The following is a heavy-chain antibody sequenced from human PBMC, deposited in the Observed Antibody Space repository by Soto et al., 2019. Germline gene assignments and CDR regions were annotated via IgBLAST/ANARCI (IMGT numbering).Heavy chain of an antibody. CDR2: ISGSDDST. CDR1: GFTFSSYA. J-gene: IGHJ4*02. CDR3: AKRSSSATFDY. Sequence: EVQLLESGGGLVQPGESLRLSCAASGFTFSSYAMSWVRQAPGKGLEWVSVISGSDDSTYYADSVKGRFTISRENSKNTLYLQMNSLRAEGTAVYSCAKRSSSATFDYWGQGTLVTVSS. D-gene: IGHD6-6*01. V-gene: IGHV3-23*01.